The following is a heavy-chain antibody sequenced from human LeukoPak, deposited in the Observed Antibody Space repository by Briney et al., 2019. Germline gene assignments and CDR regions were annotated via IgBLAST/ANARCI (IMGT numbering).Heavy chain of an antibody. CDR2: INPNSGGT. CDR3: ARAPSRDVVVPAVDRGAFDI. J-gene: IGHJ3*02. D-gene: IGHD2-2*01. Sequence: ASVKVSCKASGYTFTCYYMHWVRQAPGQGLEWMGWINPNSGGTNYAQKFQGWVTMTRDTSISTAYMELSRLRSDDTAVYYCARAPSRDVVVPAVDRGAFDIWGQGTMVTVSS. CDR1: GYTFTCYY. V-gene: IGHV1-2*04.